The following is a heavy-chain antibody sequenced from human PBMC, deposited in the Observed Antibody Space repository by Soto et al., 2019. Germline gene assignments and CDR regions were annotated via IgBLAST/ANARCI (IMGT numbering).Heavy chain of an antibody. D-gene: IGHD6-19*01. CDR3: ARVEGLAVCDY. J-gene: IGHJ4*02. CDR1: RGFISSGAFA. Sequence: SETLSLTCSASRGFISSGAFASSWIRQPPGKGLEWVGNIYYSGSTYYNPSLKSRVTISVDTSKNQFSLKLSSVTAADTAVYYCARVEGLAVCDYWGQGTLVTVS. V-gene: IGHV4-30-4*01. CDR2: IYYSGST.